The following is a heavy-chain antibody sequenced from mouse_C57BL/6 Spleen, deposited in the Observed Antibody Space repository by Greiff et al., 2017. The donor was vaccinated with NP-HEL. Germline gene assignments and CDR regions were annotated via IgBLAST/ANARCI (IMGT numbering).Heavy chain of an antibody. Sequence: QVQLQQSGAELVRPGASVTLSCKASGYTFTDYEMHWVKQTPVHGLEWIGAIDPETGGTAYNQKFKGKAILTADKSSSTAYMELRSLTSEDSAVYFCTRGNYGSSYMYFDVWGTGTTVTVSS. CDR3: TRGNYGSSYMYFDV. D-gene: IGHD1-1*01. V-gene: IGHV1-15*01. J-gene: IGHJ1*03. CDR2: IDPETGGT. CDR1: GYTFTDYE.